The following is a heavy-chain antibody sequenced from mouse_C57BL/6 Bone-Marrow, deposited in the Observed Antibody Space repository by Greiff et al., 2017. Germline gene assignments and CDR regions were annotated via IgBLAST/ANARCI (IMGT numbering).Heavy chain of an antibody. Sequence: QVQLKQSGPELVKPGASVKISCKASGYAFSSSWMNWVKQRPGKGLEWIGRIYPGDGDTNYNGKFKGKATLTADKSSSTAYMQLSSLTSEDSAVYFCAIITTVVATEWGQGTLVTVSA. CDR2: IYPGDGDT. J-gene: IGHJ3*02. V-gene: IGHV1-82*01. CDR3: AIITTVVATE. D-gene: IGHD1-1*01. CDR1: GYAFSSSW.